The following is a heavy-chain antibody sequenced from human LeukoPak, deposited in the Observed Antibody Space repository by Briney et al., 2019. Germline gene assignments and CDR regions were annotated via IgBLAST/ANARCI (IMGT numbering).Heavy chain of an antibody. J-gene: IGHJ4*02. CDR3: ARDGVPLRGRYFDY. Sequence: PSETLSLTCTVSGGSISSYYWSWIRQPAGKGLEWIGRIYTSGSTNYNPSLKSRVTMSVDTSKNQFSLKLSSVTAADTAVYYCARDGVPLRGRYFDYWGQGTLVTVSS. V-gene: IGHV4-4*07. CDR2: IYTSGST. D-gene: IGHD4-17*01. CDR1: GGSISSYY.